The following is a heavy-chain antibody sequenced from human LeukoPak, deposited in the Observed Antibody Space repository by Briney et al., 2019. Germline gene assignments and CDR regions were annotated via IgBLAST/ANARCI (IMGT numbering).Heavy chain of an antibody. CDR2: IYYSGST. CDR3: ARDSRDDFPNRGFDY. Sequence: SQTLSLTCTVSGGSISSGGYYWSWSRQHPGKGLGWIGYIYYSGSTYYNPSLKSRVTISVDTSKNQFSLKLSSVTAADTAVYYCARDSRDDFPNRGFDYWGQGTLVTVSS. CDR1: GGSISSGGYY. D-gene: IGHD1-1*01. J-gene: IGHJ4*02. V-gene: IGHV4-31*03.